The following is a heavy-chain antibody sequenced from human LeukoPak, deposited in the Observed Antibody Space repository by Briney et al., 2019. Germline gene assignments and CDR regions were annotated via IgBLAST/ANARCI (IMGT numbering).Heavy chain of an antibody. D-gene: IGHD1-26*01. Sequence: PSETLSLTCTVSGGSISSSSYYWGWIRQPPGKGLEWIGSIYYSGSTYYNPSLKSRVTISVDTSKNQFSLKLSSVTAADTAIYYCARHVGFSFWGQGTLVTVSS. J-gene: IGHJ4*02. CDR1: GGSISSSSYY. CDR2: IYYSGST. CDR3: ARHVGFSF. V-gene: IGHV4-39*01.